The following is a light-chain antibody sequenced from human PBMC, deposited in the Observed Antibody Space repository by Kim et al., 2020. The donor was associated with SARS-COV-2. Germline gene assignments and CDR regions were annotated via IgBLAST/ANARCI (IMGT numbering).Light chain of an antibody. Sequence: ASVKLTWTLSSGRSRDAMAWHQQEAGRGPRYLMRVSSDGSHNEGDGIPDRFAGSGSGEERYLIISSLQSEDEADYNCQTWGTGIRVFGGGTKLTVL. J-gene: IGLJ3*02. CDR1: SGRSRDA. V-gene: IGLV4-69*01. CDR3: QTWGTGIRV. CDR2: VSSDGSH.